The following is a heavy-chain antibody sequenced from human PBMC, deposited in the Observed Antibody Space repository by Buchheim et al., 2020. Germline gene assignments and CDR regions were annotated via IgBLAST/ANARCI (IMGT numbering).Heavy chain of an antibody. CDR1: GFTFSSYG. V-gene: IGHV3-30*18. D-gene: IGHD1-26*01. CDR2: ISYDGSNK. J-gene: IGHJ2*01. Sequence: QVQLVESGGGVVQPGRSLRLSCAASGFTFSSYGMHWVRQAPGKGLEWVAVISYDGSNKYYADSVKGRFTISRDNYKNTLYLQMNSLRAEDTAVYYCAKDHKRGSYFGYFDLWGRGTL. CDR3: AKDHKRGSYFGYFDL.